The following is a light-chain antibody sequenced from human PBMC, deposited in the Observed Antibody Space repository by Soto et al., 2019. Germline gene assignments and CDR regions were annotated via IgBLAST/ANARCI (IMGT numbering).Light chain of an antibody. CDR3: QQHNDWPKYT. CDR1: QSVSNN. CDR2: GAS. V-gene: IGKV3-15*01. Sequence: EVVMTQSPATLSVSPGESATLSCRASQSVSNNLVWLQQKPGQAPRLLIYGASTRATGIPARFSGSGSGTEFTLTISSLQSEDFAVYYCQQHNDWPKYTFGQGTKLESK. J-gene: IGKJ2*01.